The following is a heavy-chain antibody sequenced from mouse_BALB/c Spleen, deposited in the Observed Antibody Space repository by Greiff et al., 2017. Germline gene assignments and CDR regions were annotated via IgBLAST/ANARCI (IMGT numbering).Heavy chain of an antibody. CDR2: ISYSGST. V-gene: IGHV3-2*02. Sequence: EVQLQQSGPGLVKPSQSLSLTCTVTGYSITSDYAWNWIRQFPGNKLEWMGYISYSGSTSYNPSLKSRISITRDTSKNQFFLQLNSVTTEDTATYYCARGGYGNYVDYAMDYWGQGTSVTVSS. D-gene: IGHD2-10*02. CDR3: ARGGYGNYVDYAMDY. CDR1: GYSITSDYA. J-gene: IGHJ4*01.